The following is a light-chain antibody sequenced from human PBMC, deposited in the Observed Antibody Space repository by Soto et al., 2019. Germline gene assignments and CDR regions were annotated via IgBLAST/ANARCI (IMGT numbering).Light chain of an antibody. J-gene: IGLJ2*01. CDR3: SSYAGRNNLV. V-gene: IGLV2-8*01. Sequence: QSALTQPPSASGSPGQSVTISCTGTSSDVGGYNYVSWYQQHPGKAPKLMIYEGSKRPSGVPDRFSGSKSGNTASLTVSGQQADDEDDYYCSSYAGRNNLVFGGGTKLTVL. CDR2: EGS. CDR1: SSDVGGYNY.